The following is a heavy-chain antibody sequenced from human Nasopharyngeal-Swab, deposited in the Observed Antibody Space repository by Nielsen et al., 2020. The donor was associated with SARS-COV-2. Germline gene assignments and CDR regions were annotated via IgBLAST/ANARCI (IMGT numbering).Heavy chain of an antibody. V-gene: IGHV3-15*01. J-gene: IGHJ6*03. CDR1: GFTFSSYA. CDR3: TTWYMDV. Sequence: GESLKISCAASGFTFSSYAMSWVRQAPGKGLEWVGRIKSKSDGGTTDYAAPVKGRFTISRDDSNNMLYLQMNSLKTEDTAVYYCTTWYMDVWGKGTTVTVSS. CDR2: IKSKSDGGTT.